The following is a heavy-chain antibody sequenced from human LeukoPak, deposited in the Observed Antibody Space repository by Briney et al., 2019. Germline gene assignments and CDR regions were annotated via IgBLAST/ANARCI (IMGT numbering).Heavy chain of an antibody. V-gene: IGHV1-8*01. CDR1: GYTFTSYD. Sequence: ASVKVSCKASGYTFTSYDINWVRRATGQGLEWMGWMNPNSGNTGYAQKFQGRVTMTRNTSISTAYMELSSLRSEDTAVYYCARLRKQWLVLYYYYYMDVWGKGTTVTISS. D-gene: IGHD6-19*01. CDR2: MNPNSGNT. CDR3: ARLRKQWLVLYYYYYMDV. J-gene: IGHJ6*03.